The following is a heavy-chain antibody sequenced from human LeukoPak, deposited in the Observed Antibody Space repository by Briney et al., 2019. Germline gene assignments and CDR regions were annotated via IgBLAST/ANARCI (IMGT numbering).Heavy chain of an antibody. CDR1: GFTFSNYG. Sequence: PGGSLRLSCAASGFTFSNYGMHWVRQAPGKGLEWVAVISYDGSNKYYADSVKGRFTISRDNSKNTLYLQMNSLRAEDTAVYYCASSRDYPPDWGQGTLVTVSS. CDR3: ASSRDYPPD. V-gene: IGHV3-30*03. CDR2: ISYDGSNK. D-gene: IGHD4-17*01. J-gene: IGHJ4*02.